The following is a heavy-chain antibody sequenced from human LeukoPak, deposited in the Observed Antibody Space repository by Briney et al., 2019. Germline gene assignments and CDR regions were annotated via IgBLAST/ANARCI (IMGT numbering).Heavy chain of an antibody. V-gene: IGHV1-18*01. CDR3: ARVGDFVVRGVFDY. CDR2: ISAYNSNT. D-gene: IGHD3-10*01. J-gene: IGHJ4*02. Sequence: ASVKVSCTASGYTFINYGISWVRQAPGQGLEWMGWISAYNSNTKYAQKLQGRVTMTTDTSTSTAYMELRSLRSDDTAVYYCARVGDFVVRGVFDYWGQGTLVTVSS. CDR1: GYTFINYG.